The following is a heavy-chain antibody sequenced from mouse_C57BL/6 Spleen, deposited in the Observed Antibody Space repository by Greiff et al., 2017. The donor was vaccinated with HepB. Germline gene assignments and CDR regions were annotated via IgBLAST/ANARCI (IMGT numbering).Heavy chain of an antibody. Sequence: EVKLQESGPELVKPGASVKIPCKASGYTFTDYNMDWVKQSHGKSLEWIGDINPNNGGTIYNQKFKGKATLTVDKSSSTAYMELRSLTSEDTAVYYCARSGPIYYYATGAMDYWGQGTSVTVSS. J-gene: IGHJ4*01. CDR3: ARSGPIYYYATGAMDY. V-gene: IGHV1-18*01. CDR2: INPNNGGT. D-gene: IGHD1-1*01. CDR1: GYTFTDYN.